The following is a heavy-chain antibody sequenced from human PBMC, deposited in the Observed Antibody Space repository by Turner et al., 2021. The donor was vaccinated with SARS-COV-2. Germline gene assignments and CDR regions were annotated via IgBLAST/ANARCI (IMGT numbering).Heavy chain of an antibody. CDR1: GFTFSSYA. V-gene: IGHV3-23*01. CDR2: SGVGGGST. Sequence: EVQLLESGGGLVQPGGSLRLSCAASGFTFSSYAMNWVRQAPVKGLEWVSASGVGGGSTFYADSVKGRFTISRDNSKNTLYLQMNSLRAEDTAVYDCAKGYSYDLDPWGQGTLVTVSS. D-gene: IGHD5-18*01. CDR3: AKGYSYDLDP. J-gene: IGHJ5*02.